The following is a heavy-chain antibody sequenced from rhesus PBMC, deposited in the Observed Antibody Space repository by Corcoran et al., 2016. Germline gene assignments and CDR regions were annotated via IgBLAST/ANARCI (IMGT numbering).Heavy chain of an antibody. V-gene: IGHV3S5*01. CDR1: GFTFSSYG. J-gene: IGHJ4*01. CDR3: ATSYSGGWSSFYY. CDR2: NNSGVGNA. D-gene: IGHD6-37*01. Sequence: EVQLVESGGGLVQPGGSLRLSCAASGFTFSSYGMSWVRQAPGKGLEWVSSNNSGVGNANYPDSVQGRFTISRDNSKTTLSLQMHSLRAEDTAVYYGATSYSGGWSSFYYWGQGVLVTVSS.